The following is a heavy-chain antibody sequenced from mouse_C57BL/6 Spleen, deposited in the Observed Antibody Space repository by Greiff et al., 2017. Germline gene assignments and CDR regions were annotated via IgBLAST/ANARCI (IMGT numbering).Heavy chain of an antibody. V-gene: IGHV1-82*01. Sequence: VQLQESGPELVKPGASVKISCKASGYAFSSSWMNWVKQRPGKGLEWIGRIYPGDGDTNYNGKFKGKATLTADKSSSTAYMQLSSLTSEDSAVYFCARAMGWLPYYFDYWGQGTTLTVSS. J-gene: IGHJ2*01. CDR2: IYPGDGDT. D-gene: IGHD2-3*01. CDR3: ARAMGWLPYYFDY. CDR1: GYAFSSSW.